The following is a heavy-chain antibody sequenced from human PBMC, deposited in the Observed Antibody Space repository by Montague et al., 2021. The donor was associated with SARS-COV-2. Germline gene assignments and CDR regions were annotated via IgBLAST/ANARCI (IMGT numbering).Heavy chain of an antibody. CDR3: ARDIWSSGTVGTMDY. CDR1: GFTFSDQA. Sequence: SLRLSCAASGFTFSDQAMHWVRLAPGKGLEWVAVLSPDGNNKFYAESVKDRFTISRDNSRNTLYLQVTTLRAEDTAVYYCARDIWSSGTVGTMDYWGQGTLVIVSS. CDR2: LSPDGNNK. V-gene: IGHV3-30*04. D-gene: IGHD6-13*01. J-gene: IGHJ4*02.